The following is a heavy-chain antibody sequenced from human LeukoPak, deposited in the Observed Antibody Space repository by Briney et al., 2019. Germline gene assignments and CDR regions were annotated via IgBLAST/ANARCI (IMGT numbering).Heavy chain of an antibody. Sequence: PGGSLRLSCAASGFTISTPTMSWVRQAPGKGLEWVAKMKEDGSEISYVDSVKGRFTISRDNAKNLMFLQMNSLRAEDTAVYYCARGGYSYFASWGQGTLVTVSS. CDR1: GFTISTPT. J-gene: IGHJ5*02. CDR2: MKEDGSEI. D-gene: IGHD5-18*01. CDR3: ARGGYSYFAS. V-gene: IGHV3-7*01.